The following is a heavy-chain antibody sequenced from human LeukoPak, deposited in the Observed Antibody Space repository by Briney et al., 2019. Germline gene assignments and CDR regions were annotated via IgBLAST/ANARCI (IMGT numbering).Heavy chain of an antibody. V-gene: IGHV3-23*01. CDR3: AKDRPNYHENNGHYYTPNGDS. Sequence: GGSLRLSCAGSGSTFGIYAMSWVRQAPGQGLEWVSSIAGRGDVPSYADSLKDRFTISRDNWKNMLYLDMSSLRVEDTAVYYCAKDRPNYHENNGHYYTPNGDSWGQGTLVTVSS. CDR2: IAGRGDVP. CDR1: GSTFGIYA. D-gene: IGHD3-3*01. J-gene: IGHJ5*01.